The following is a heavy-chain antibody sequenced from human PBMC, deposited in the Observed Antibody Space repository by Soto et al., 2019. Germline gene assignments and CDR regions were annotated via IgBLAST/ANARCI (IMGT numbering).Heavy chain of an antibody. Sequence: EVQLLGSGGGLVQPGGSLRLSCAASGFTFTNYVISWVRQAPGKGLEWVSIISGGGGSRYYADSVKGRFTISRDNSKNTLYLEMNSLRADDTAIYYCAKGFEAAALLGARYFDYWGQGALVTVSS. V-gene: IGHV3-23*01. J-gene: IGHJ4*02. CDR3: AKGFEAAALLGARYFDY. D-gene: IGHD6-13*01. CDR1: GFTFTNYV. CDR2: ISGGGGSR.